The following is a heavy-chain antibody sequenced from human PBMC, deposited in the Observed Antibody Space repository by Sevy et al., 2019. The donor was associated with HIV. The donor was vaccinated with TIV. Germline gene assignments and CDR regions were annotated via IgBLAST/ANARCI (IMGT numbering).Heavy chain of an antibody. Sequence: GGSLRLSCAASGFTFSSYAMSWVRQAPGKGLEWVSAISGSGGSTYYADSVKGRFTISRDNSKNTPYLQMNSLRAEDTAVYYCAKDRDYYDSSGYIDYWGQGTLVTVSS. CDR1: GFTFSSYA. V-gene: IGHV3-23*01. CDR2: ISGSGGST. J-gene: IGHJ4*02. CDR3: AKDRDYYDSSGYIDY. D-gene: IGHD3-22*01.